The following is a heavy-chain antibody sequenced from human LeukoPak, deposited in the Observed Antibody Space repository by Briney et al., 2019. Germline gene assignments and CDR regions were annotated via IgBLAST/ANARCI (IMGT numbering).Heavy chain of an antibody. J-gene: IGHJ2*01. V-gene: IGHV3-30*04. D-gene: IGHD6-6*01. CDR1: GFTFSSYA. CDR2: ISYDGSNK. CDR3: ARGGRGIAARPSGWYFDL. Sequence: GGSLRLSCAASGFTFSSYAMHWVRQAPGQGLEWVAVISYDGSNKYYADSVKGRFTISRDNSKNTLYLQMNSLRTEDTAVYYCARGGRGIAARPSGWYFDLWGRGTLVTVSS.